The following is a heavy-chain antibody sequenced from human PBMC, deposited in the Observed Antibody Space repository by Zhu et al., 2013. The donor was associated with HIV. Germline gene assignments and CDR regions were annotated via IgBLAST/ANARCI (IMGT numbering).Heavy chain of an antibody. CDR2: INHSGST. V-gene: IGHV4-34*01. Sequence: QVQLQQWGAGLLKPSETLSLTCAVYGGSFSGYYWSWIRQPPGKGLEWIGEINHSGSTNYNPSLKSRVTISVDTSKNQFSLKLSSVTAADTAVYYCAISSIAEIGARSFDYWGQGTLVTASS. CDR1: GGSFSGYY. J-gene: IGHJ4*02. CDR3: AISSIAEIGARSFDY. D-gene: IGHD6-6*01.